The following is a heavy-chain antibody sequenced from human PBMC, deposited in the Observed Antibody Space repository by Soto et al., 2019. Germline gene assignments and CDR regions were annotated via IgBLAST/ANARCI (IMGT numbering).Heavy chain of an antibody. V-gene: IGHV3-15*01. D-gene: IGHD3-10*01. CDR2: IKSKTDGGTT. Sequence: PGGSLRLSCAASGFTFSNAWMSWVRQAPGKGLEWVGRIKSKTDGGTTDYAAPVKGRFTISRDDSKNTLYLQMNSLKTEDTAVYYCKTTLLRGVFDYWGQGTLVTVSS. CDR1: GFTFSNAW. J-gene: IGHJ4*02. CDR3: KTTLLRGVFDY.